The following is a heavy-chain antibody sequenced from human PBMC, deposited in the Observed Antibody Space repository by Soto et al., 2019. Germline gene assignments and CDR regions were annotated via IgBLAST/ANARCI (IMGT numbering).Heavy chain of an antibody. CDR2: IQNKADGGAT. D-gene: IGHD3-16*01. V-gene: IGHV3-15*06. CDR1: GFTLSNAW. J-gene: IGHJ4*02. CDR3: TRVNLGKLDY. Sequence: EVQLVESGGGLVETGGSLRLSCAASGFTLSNAWMSWVRQAPGKGLEWVGRIQNKADGGATIYAAPVRGRFTITRDDSKNTLDLQMSSLKTEDTAMYYCTRVNLGKLDYWGQGTLATVSS.